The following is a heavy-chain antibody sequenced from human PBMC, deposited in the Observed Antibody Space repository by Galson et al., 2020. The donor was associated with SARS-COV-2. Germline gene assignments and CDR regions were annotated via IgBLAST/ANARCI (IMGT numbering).Heavy chain of an antibody. CDR2: IWYDGSNK. V-gene: IGHV3-33*06. D-gene: IGHD1-20*01. CDR1: GFTFSSYG. Sequence: GESLKISCAASGFTFSSYGMHWVRQAPGKGLEWVAVIWYDGSNKYYADSVKGRFTISRDNSKNTLYLQMNSLRAEDTAVYYCAKDLDPIINLNDVWRLNYYYGMDVWGQGTTVTVSS. J-gene: IGHJ6*02. CDR3: AKDLDPIINLNDVWRLNYYYGMDV.